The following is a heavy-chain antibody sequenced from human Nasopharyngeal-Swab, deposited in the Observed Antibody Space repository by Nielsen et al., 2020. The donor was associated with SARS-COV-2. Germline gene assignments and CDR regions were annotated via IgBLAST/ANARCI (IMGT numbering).Heavy chain of an antibody. CDR3: AKRESYWYFDL. CDR1: GFMFGDYA. V-gene: IGHV3-9*01. J-gene: IGHJ2*01. Sequence: SLKISCAASGFMFGDYAMHWVRQTPGKGLEWVSGITWNSGIIGYADSVKGRFTISRDNGKKSLYLQMNSRRPEDTAFYYCAKRESYWYFDLWGRGTLVSVSS. CDR2: ITWNSGII. D-gene: IGHD3-10*01.